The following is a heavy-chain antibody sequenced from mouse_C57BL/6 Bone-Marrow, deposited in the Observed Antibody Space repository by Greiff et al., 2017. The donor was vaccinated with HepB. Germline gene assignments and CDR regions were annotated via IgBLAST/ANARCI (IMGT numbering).Heavy chain of an antibody. CDR2: IDPANGNT. D-gene: IGHD3-3*01. Sequence: VHVKQSVAELVRPGASVKLSCTASGFNIKNTYMHWVKQRPEQGLEWIGRIDPANGNTKYAPKFQGKATITADTSSNTAYLQRSSLTSEDTAIYYCAQDLVGREMDYWGQGTSVTVSS. CDR3: AQDLVGREMDY. V-gene: IGHV14-3*01. CDR1: GFNIKNTY. J-gene: IGHJ4*01.